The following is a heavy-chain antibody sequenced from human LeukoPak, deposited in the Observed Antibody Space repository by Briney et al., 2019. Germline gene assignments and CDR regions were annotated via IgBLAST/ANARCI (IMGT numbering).Heavy chain of an antibody. J-gene: IGHJ4*02. CDR2: IYTSGNT. CDR3: AREPYCTNGVCSAY. V-gene: IGHV4-4*07. CDR1: GGSISSYY. D-gene: IGHD2-8*01. Sequence: SETLSLTCTVSGGSISSYYWSWIRQPAGKGLEWIGRIYTSGNTNYNPSLRSRVTMSVDTSKNQFSLKLGSVTAADTAVYYCAREPYCTNGVCSAYWGQGTLVTVSS.